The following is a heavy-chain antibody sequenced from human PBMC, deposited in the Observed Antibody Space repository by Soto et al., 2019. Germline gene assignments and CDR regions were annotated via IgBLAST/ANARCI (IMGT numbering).Heavy chain of an antibody. CDR2: INHSGST. J-gene: IGHJ4*02. CDR3: ARGTNVDIVATIPFYFGY. CDR1: GGSFSGYY. V-gene: IGHV4-34*01. Sequence: ASETLSLTCAVYGGSFSGYYWSWIRQPPGKGLEWIGEINHSGSTNYNPSLKSRVTISVDTSKNQFSLKLSSVTAADTAVYYCARGTNVDIVATIPFYFGYWGQGTLVTVSS. D-gene: IGHD5-12*01.